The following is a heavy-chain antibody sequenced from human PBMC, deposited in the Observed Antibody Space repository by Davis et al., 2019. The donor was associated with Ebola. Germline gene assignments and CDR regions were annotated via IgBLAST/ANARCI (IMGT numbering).Heavy chain of an antibody. V-gene: IGHV3-53*01. CDR2: IYSGGTT. Sequence: GGSLRLSCAASGFTVRSTYMSWVRQAPGKGLEWVSVIYSGGTTRYADYADSVKGRFTISRDNDKDSLFLQLNSLRAEDTAVYYCARDNRYCTSPNCPFSYGLDVWGHGTTVTVSS. J-gene: IGHJ6*02. CDR3: ARDNRYCTSPNCPFSYGLDV. CDR1: GFTVRSTY. D-gene: IGHD2-2*01.